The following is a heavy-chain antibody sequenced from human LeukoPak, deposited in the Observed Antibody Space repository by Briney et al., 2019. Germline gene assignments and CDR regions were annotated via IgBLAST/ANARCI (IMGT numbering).Heavy chain of an antibody. CDR2: ISRSGIAM. D-gene: IGHD3-10*01. J-gene: IGHJ1*01. V-gene: IGHV3-48*03. CDR3: TRDRPSGNITMIRGVTLDH. CDR1: GFTFRSYE. Sequence: GGSLRLSCAASGFTFRSYEMNWVRQAPGMGLEWISYISRSGIAMYYADSVKGRFTISRDNAKNSLYLHMNSLRAEDTAVYYCTRDRPSGNITMIRGVTLDHWGYGTLVTVSS.